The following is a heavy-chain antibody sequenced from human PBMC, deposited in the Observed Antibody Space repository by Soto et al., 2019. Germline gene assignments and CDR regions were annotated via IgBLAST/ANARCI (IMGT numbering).Heavy chain of an antibody. CDR2: IYYSGST. D-gene: IGHD6-13*01. CDR3: ASRGGSSSWPFHYYYYMDV. Sequence: SETLSLTCTVSGGSISSYYWSWIRQPPGKGLEWIGYIYYSGSTNYNPSLKSRVTISVDTSKNQFSLKLSSVTAADTAVYYCASRGGSSSWPFHYYYYMDVWGKGTTVTVSS. J-gene: IGHJ6*03. V-gene: IGHV4-59*01. CDR1: GGSISSYY.